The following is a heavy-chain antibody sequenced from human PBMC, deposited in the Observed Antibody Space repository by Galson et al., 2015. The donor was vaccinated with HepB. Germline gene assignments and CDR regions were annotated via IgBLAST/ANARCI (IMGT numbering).Heavy chain of an antibody. J-gene: IGHJ4*02. V-gene: IGHV4-59*01. CDR2: IYYSGST. CDR3: ASLSGWSPYDYWGQGVYFDY. D-gene: IGHD6-19*01. Sequence: SETLSLTCTVSGGSISSYYWSWIRQPPGKGLEWIGYIYYSGSTNYNPSLKSRVTISVDTSKNQFSLKLSSVTAADTAVYYCASLSGWSPYDYWGQGVYFDYWGQGTLVTVSS. CDR1: GGSISSYY.